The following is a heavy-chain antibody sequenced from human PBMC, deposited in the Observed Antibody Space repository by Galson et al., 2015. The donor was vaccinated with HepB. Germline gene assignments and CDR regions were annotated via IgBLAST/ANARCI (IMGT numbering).Heavy chain of an antibody. J-gene: IGHJ6*02. CDR3: ARVSGGWYWGYYYYGMDV. V-gene: IGHV4-34*01. D-gene: IGHD6-19*01. CDR1: GGSFSGYY. Sequence: ETLSLTCAVYGGSFSGYYWSWIRQPPGKGLEWIGEISHSGSTNYDPSLKSRVTISVDTSKNQFSLKLSSVTAADTAVYYCARVSGGWYWGYYYYGMDVWGQGTTVTVSS. CDR2: ISHSGST.